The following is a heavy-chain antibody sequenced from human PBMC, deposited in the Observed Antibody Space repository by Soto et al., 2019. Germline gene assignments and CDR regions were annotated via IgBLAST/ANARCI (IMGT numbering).Heavy chain of an antibody. J-gene: IGHJ6*02. D-gene: IGHD4-4*01. Sequence: GGSLRLSCAASGFTFSSYSMNWVRQAPGKGLEWVSSISSSSSYIYYADSVKGRFTISRDDAKNSLYLQMNSLRAEDTAVYYCARDVDDYSNYAVHYGMDVWGQGTTVTVSS. CDR3: ARDVDDYSNYAVHYGMDV. CDR1: GFTFSSYS. CDR2: ISSSSSYI. V-gene: IGHV3-21*01.